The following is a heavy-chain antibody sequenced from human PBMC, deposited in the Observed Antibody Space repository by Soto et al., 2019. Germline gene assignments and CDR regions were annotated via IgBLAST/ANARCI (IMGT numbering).Heavy chain of an antibody. CDR3: AGDHGPSHYDFWSGNVGAYYYYGMDV. CDR1: GGSISSGGYY. D-gene: IGHD3-3*01. CDR2: IYYSGST. V-gene: IGHV4-31*03. J-gene: IGHJ6*02. Sequence: PSETLSLTCTVSGGSISSGGYYWSWIRQHPGKGLEWIGYIYYSGSTYYNPSLKSRVTISVDTSKNQFSLKLSSVTAADTAVYYCAGDHGPSHYDFWSGNVGAYYYYGMDVWGQGTTVTVSS.